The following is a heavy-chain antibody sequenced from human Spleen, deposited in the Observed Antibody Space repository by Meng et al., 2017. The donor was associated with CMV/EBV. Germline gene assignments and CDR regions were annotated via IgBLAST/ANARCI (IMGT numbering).Heavy chain of an antibody. V-gene: IGHV4-39*07. CDR2: IYYSGST. CDR3: ARDSGSGEIDY. D-gene: IGHD3-10*01. Sequence: SETLSLTCTVSGGSISSGDSIDSGDYWWSWIRQPPGKGLEWIGSIYYSGSTYYNPSLKSRVTISVDTSKNQFSLKLSSVTAADTAVYYCARDSGSGEIDYWGQGTLVTVSS. CDR1: GGSISSGDSIDSGDYW. J-gene: IGHJ4*02.